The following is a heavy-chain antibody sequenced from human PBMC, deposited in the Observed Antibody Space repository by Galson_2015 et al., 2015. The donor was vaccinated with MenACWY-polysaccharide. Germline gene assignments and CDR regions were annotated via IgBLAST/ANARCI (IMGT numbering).Heavy chain of an antibody. Sequence: SLRISCAALGVTFSSYWMSWVRQAPGKGLEWVANIKQDGREKYYVDSVKSRFTISRDNAKNSLYLQMNSLRAEHTAVYDCSNVNQLFVWGQGTLVTVLS. CDR3: SNVNQLFV. CDR1: GVTFSSYW. CDR2: IKQDGREK. D-gene: IGHD2-2*01. V-gene: IGHV3-7*01. J-gene: IGHJ4*02.